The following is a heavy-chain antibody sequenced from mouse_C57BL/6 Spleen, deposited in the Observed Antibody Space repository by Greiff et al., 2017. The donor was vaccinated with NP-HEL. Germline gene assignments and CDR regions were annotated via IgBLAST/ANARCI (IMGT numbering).Heavy chain of an antibody. CDR2: IDPSDSET. CDR3: ARGDGSSYGGYFDV. J-gene: IGHJ1*03. CDR1: GYTFTSYW. V-gene: IGHV1-52*01. D-gene: IGHD1-1*01. Sequence: QVQLKQPGAELVRPGSSVKLSCKASGYTFTSYWMHWVKQRPIQGLEWIGNIDPSDSETHYNQKFKDKATLTVDKSSSTAYMQLSSLTSEDSAVYYCARGDGSSYGGYFDVWGTGTTVTVSS.